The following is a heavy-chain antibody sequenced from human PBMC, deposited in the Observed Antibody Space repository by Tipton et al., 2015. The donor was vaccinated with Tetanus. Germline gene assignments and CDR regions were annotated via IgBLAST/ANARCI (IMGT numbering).Heavy chain of an antibody. D-gene: IGHD6-13*01. J-gene: IGHJ4*02. V-gene: IGHV3-30*03. CDR3: ARPGAKSTTPRIAAADLPTDY. CDR2: ISYDGSNK. CDR1: GFTFSSYG. Sequence: SLRLSCAASGFTFSSYGMHWVRQAPGKGLEWVAVISYDGSNKYYADSVKGRFTISRDNSKNTLYLQMNSLRAEDTAVYYCARPGAKSTTPRIAAADLPTDYWGQGTLVTVSS.